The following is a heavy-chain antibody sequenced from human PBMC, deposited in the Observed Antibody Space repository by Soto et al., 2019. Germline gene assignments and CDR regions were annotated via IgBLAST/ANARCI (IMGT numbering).Heavy chain of an antibody. D-gene: IGHD3-10*01. J-gene: IGHJ4*02. Sequence: QVQLVESGGGVVQPGRSLRLSCAASGFPFTSYGMHWVREGPGKGLEWLAVISYDGSNKFYADSGKGRFTISRDNSNNTLYLQMNSLRTEDTALYYCVGGQFYFDYRGQGTLVIVS. CDR1: GFPFTSYG. CDR3: VGGQFYFDY. CDR2: ISYDGSNK. V-gene: IGHV3-30*03.